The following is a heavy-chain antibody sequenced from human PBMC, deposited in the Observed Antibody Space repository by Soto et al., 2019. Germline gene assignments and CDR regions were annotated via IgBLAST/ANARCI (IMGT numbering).Heavy chain of an antibody. J-gene: IGHJ4*02. V-gene: IGHV1-3*01. CDR3: ARATRPHISLFFDY. Sequence: QVQLVQSGAEVKKPGASVKVSCKASGYTFTSYAMHWVRQAPGQSLEWMGWLNAGNGNTKYSQKFQGRVTITRDTSASKAYMELSSVSSDATAVYYCARATRPHISLFFDYWGQGTLVTVSS. D-gene: IGHD2-15*01. CDR2: LNAGNGNT. CDR1: GYTFTSYA.